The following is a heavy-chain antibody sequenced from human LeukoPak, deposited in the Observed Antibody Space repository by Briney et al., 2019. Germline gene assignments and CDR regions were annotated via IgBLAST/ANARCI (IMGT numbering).Heavy chain of an antibody. Sequence: KPGESLKISCKGSGYSFTSYWISWVRQMPGKGLEWMGRIDPSASYTNYSPSFQGHVTISADKSISTAYLQWSSLKASDTAMYYCARQEGATYYFDYWGQGTLVTVSS. CDR2: IDPSASYT. V-gene: IGHV5-10-1*01. CDR3: ARQEGATYYFDY. D-gene: IGHD1-26*01. J-gene: IGHJ4*02. CDR1: GYSFTSYW.